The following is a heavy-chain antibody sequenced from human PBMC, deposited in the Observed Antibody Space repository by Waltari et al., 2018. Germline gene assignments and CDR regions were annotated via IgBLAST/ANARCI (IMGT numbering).Heavy chain of an antibody. Sequence: QVQLQQWGAGLLKPSETLSLTCAVYGGSFSGYYWSWIRQPPGKGLEWIGEINHSGSTNYNPSLKSRVTISVDTSKNQFSLKLSSVTAADTAVYYCARRGGAVATTGGWFDPWGQGTLVTVSS. D-gene: IGHD5-12*01. CDR3: ARRGGAVATTGGWFDP. CDR2: INHSGST. V-gene: IGHV4-34*01. J-gene: IGHJ5*02. CDR1: GGSFSGYY.